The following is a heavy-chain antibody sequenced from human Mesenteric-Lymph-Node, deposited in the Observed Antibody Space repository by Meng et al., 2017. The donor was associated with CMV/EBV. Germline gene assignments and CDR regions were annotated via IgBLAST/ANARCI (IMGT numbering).Heavy chain of an antibody. J-gene: IGHJ6*02. CDR1: DFTVSSDY. CDR3: ASLGYCSSTSCSRGMDV. V-gene: IGHV3-53*01. D-gene: IGHD2-2*01. Sequence: GESLKISCAASDFTVSSDYMSWVRQAPGKGLEWVSVIYGGDTTYYADSVKGRFTISRDNSRNTMYLQLNSLRAEDTAVYYCASLGYCSSTSCSRGMDVWGQGTTVTVSS. CDR2: IYGGDTT.